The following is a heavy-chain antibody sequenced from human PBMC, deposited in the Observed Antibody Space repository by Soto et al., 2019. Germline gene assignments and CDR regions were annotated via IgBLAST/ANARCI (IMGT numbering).Heavy chain of an antibody. CDR3: ARVGNLGYCSGGNCYPGFDF. J-gene: IGHJ4*02. V-gene: IGHV3-23*01. Sequence: GGSLRLSCAASGFTFSSYAMSWVRQAPGKGLEWVSAISGSGANTYHVDSVKGRFTISRDNSKNTLYMQMNSLRAEDTALYYCARVGNLGYCSGGNCYPGFDFWRQGIPVTVSS. D-gene: IGHD2-15*01. CDR2: ISGSGANT. CDR1: GFTFSSYA.